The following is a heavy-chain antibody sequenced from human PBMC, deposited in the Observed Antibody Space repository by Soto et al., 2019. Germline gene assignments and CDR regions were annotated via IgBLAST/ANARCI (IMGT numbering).Heavy chain of an antibody. J-gene: IGHJ4*02. V-gene: IGHV1-24*01. CDR3: ATDLSYGELLDY. CDR1: VYTLTELS. D-gene: IGHD5-18*01. Sequence: ASVKVSCTVSVYTLTELSMHWVRQAPGKGLEWMGGFDPEDGETIYAQKFQGRVTMTEDTSTDTAYMELSSLRSEDTAVYYCATDLSYGELLDYWGQGTLVTVSS. CDR2: FDPEDGET.